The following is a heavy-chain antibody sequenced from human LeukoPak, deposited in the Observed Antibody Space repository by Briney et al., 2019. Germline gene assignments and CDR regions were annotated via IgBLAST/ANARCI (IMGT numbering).Heavy chain of an antibody. D-gene: IGHD4-11*01. V-gene: IGHV3-21*01. Sequence: TGGYLRLSCAASGFTFSSYSMNWVRQAPGKGLEWVSSISSSSSSYIYYADSVKGRFTISRDNAKNSLYLQMNSLRAEDTAVYYCARDSSLDYSNYVLCFDYWGQGTLVTVSS. CDR3: ARDSSLDYSNYVLCFDY. CDR1: GFTFSSYS. J-gene: IGHJ4*02. CDR2: ISSSSSSYI.